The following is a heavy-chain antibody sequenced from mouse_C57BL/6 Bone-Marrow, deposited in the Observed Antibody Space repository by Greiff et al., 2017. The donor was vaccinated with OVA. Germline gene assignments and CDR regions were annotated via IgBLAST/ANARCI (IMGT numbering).Heavy chain of an antibody. CDR1: GFSLSTFGMG. V-gene: IGHV8-8*01. CDR2: IWWDDDK. J-gene: IGHJ4*01. Sequence: QVTLKESGPGILQPSQTLSLTCSFSGFSLSTFGMGVGWIRQPSGKGLEWLAHIWWDDDKYYNPALKSRPLIAKDTSKNQVFLKIGKVDAADTATYYCARIHNRDVGMDYWGQGTSVTVSS. D-gene: IGHD4-1*01. CDR3: ARIHNRDVGMDY.